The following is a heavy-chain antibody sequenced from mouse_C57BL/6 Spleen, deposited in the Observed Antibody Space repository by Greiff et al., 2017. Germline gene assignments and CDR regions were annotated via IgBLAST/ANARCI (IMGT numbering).Heavy chain of an antibody. D-gene: IGHD1-1*02. Sequence: VKLQESGAELVRPGASVTLSCKASGYTFTDYEMHWVKQTPVHGLEWIGAIDPETGGTAYNQKFKGKAILTADKSSSTAYMELRSLTSEDSAVYYCTRGGGNRYAMDYWGQGTSVTVSS. J-gene: IGHJ4*01. V-gene: IGHV1-15*01. CDR1: GYTFTDYE. CDR3: TRGGGNRYAMDY. CDR2: IDPETGGT.